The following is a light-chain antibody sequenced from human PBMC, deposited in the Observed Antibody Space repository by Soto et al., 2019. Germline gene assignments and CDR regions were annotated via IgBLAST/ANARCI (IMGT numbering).Light chain of an antibody. CDR2: GAS. CDR3: QQYGSSPPIT. Sequence: EIVLTQFPRTLSLSPGERATLSCRASQSVSSSYLAWYQQKPGQAPRLLIYGASSRATGIPDRFSGSGSGTDFTLTISRLEPEDFAVYYCQQYGSSPPITFGQGTRLEIK. J-gene: IGKJ5*01. CDR1: QSVSSSY. V-gene: IGKV3-20*01.